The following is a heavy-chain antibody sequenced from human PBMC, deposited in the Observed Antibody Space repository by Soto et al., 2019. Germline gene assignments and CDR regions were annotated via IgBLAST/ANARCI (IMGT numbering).Heavy chain of an antibody. CDR3: ARQADRYGDGVYYYYGMDV. D-gene: IGHD4-17*01. CDR2: IYYSGST. J-gene: IGHJ6*02. CDR1: GGSISSSSYY. Sequence: SETLSLTCTVSGGSISSSSYYWGWIRQPPGKGLEWIGSIYYSGSTYYNPSLKSRVTISVDTSKNQFSLKLSSVTAADTAVYYRARQADRYGDGVYYYYGMDVWGQGTTVTVSS. V-gene: IGHV4-39*01.